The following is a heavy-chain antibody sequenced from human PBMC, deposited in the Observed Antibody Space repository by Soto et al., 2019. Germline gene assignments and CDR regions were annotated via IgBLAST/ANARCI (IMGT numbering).Heavy chain of an antibody. D-gene: IGHD2-21*02. CDR1: GFTVSSNY. CDR2: IYSGGST. CDR3: ARGRLLLDYYYYYYMDV. V-gene: IGHV3-53*04. J-gene: IGHJ6*03. Sequence: PGGSLRLSCAASGFTVSSNYLSWVRQAPGKGLEWVSIIYSGGSTYYAGSVKGRFTISRHDSKNTLYLQMNSLRAEDTAVYYCARGRLLLDYYYYYYMDVWGKGTTVTVS.